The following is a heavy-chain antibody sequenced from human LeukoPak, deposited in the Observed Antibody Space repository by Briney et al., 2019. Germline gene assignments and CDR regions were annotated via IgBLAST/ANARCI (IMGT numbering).Heavy chain of an antibody. D-gene: IGHD1-26*01. CDR2: IYHSGST. CDR3: ARGQGGNYYLNYFDY. J-gene: IGHJ4*02. V-gene: IGHV4-30-2*01. Sequence: PSETLSLTCAVSGGSISSGGYSWSWIRQPPGKGLEWIGYIYHSGSTYYNPSLKSRVTISVDTSRNQFSLKLTSVTAADTAVYYCARGQGGNYYLNYFDYWGQGALVTVSS. CDR1: GGSISSGGYS.